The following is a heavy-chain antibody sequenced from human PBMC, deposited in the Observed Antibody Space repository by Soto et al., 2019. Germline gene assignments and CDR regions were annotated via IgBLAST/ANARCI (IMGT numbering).Heavy chain of an antibody. J-gene: IGHJ4*02. Sequence: QVQLQPWGAGLLRPAETLSLTGAVYDESLSSYYWSWIRQPPGKGLEWIGEINHSGNTNYNPSLKSQVNISRDTSKNRFSLTLNSVTAADTAVYYCAIYSGSYRGFDYWGQGILVTVSS. D-gene: IGHD1-26*01. V-gene: IGHV4-34*01. CDR2: INHSGNT. CDR3: AIYSGSYRGFDY. CDR1: DESLSSYY.